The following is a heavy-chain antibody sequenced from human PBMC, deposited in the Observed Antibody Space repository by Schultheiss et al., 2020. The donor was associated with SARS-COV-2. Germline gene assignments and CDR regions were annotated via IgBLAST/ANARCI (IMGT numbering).Heavy chain of an antibody. CDR2: ISGSGGKT. CDR3: ARANSGSYSPPDY. CDR1: GFTFSSYA. Sequence: GGSLRLSCAASGFTFSSYAMTWVRQAPGKGLEWVSAISGSGGKTYYADSVTGRFTISRDNSKNMLSLQMNYLRAEDTAVYYCARANSGSYSPPDYWGQGTRVTVSS. V-gene: IGHV3-23*01. J-gene: IGHJ4*02. D-gene: IGHD1-26*01.